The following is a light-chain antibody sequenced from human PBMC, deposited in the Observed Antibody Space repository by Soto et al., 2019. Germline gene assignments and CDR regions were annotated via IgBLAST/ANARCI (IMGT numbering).Light chain of an antibody. CDR3: QQRSNWPIT. V-gene: IGKV3-11*01. J-gene: IGKJ5*01. Sequence: IVLTQSPATLSFSPGERATLSCRASQSVSSYLAWYQQKPGQAPRLLIYDASNRATGIPARFSGSGSGTDFTLTISSLEPEDFAVYYCQQRSNWPITFGQGTRLEI. CDR1: QSVSSY. CDR2: DAS.